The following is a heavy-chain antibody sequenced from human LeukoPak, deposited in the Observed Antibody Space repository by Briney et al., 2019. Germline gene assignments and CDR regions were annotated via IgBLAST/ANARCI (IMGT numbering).Heavy chain of an antibody. CDR3: ARVVSATSYGDRENWFDP. V-gene: IGHV4-59*12. D-gene: IGHD4-17*01. CDR2: IYYSGST. CDR1: GGSISSYY. J-gene: IGHJ5*02. Sequence: SETLSLTCTVSGGSISSYYWSWIRQPPGKGLEWIGYIYYSGSTNYNPSLKSRVTISVDTSKNQFSLKLSSVTAADTAVYYCARVVSATSYGDRENWFDPWGQGTLVTVSS.